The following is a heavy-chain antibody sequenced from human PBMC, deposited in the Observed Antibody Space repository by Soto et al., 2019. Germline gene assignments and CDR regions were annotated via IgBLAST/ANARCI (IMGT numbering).Heavy chain of an antibody. Sequence: SSETLSLTCTVSGGSISSGGYYWSWIRQHPGKGLEWIGYIYYSGSTYYNPSLKSRVTISVDTSKNQFSLKLSSVTAADTAVYYCARRGYDILTGYYRSENYYFDYWGQGTPVTVSS. V-gene: IGHV4-31*03. CDR2: IYYSGST. CDR1: GGSISSGGYY. CDR3: ARRGYDILTGYYRSENYYFDY. J-gene: IGHJ4*02. D-gene: IGHD3-9*01.